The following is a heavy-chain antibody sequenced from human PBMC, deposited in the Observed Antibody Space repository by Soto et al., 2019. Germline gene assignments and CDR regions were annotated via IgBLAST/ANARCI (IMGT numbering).Heavy chain of an antibody. Sequence: QVQLVESGGGVVQPGRSLRLSCAASGFTFSSYAMHWVGQAPGKGLEWVAVISYDGSNKYYADSVKGRFTISRDISKNTLYLQMNSLSPEDTAVYYCARAGGLPLDYWGQGTLVTVSS. CDR2: ISYDGSNK. J-gene: IGHJ4*02. CDR1: GFTFSSYA. V-gene: IGHV3-30-3*01. CDR3: ARAGGLPLDY. D-gene: IGHD2-15*01.